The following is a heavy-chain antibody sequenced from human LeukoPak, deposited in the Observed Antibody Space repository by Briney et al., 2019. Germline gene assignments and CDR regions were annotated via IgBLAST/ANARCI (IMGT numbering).Heavy chain of an antibody. CDR1: GYSISSGYY. CDR2: IYHSGST. CDR3: ARQGRGGYSYGPLRYWYFDL. J-gene: IGHJ2*01. V-gene: IGHV4-38-2*02. D-gene: IGHD5-18*01. Sequence: SETLSLTCTVSGYSISSGYYWGWIRQPPGKGLKWIGSIYHSGSTYYNPSLKSRVTISVDTSKNQFSLKLSSVTAADTAVYYCARQGRGGYSYGPLRYWYFDLWGQGTLVTVSS.